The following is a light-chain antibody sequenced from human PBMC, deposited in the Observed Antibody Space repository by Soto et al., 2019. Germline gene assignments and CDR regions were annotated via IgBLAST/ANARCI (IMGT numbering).Light chain of an antibody. Sequence: DIEMTQSPSTLSASIGDGVTITCRASESISGWLAWYQQQPGKAPKLLIYDASNLESGVPSRFSGSGSGTEFTLAISSLQPDDFATYYCQQRSNWPPSLTFGGGTKVEIK. J-gene: IGKJ4*01. CDR2: DAS. V-gene: IGKV1-5*01. CDR3: QQRSNWPPSLT. CDR1: ESISGW.